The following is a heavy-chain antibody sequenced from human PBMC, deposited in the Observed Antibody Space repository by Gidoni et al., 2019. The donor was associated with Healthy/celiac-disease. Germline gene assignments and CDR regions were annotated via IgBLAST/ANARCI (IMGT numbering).Heavy chain of an antibody. CDR1: GGSLSSSNW. J-gene: IGHJ3*02. V-gene: IGHV4-4*02. Sequence: QVQLQESGPGLVKPSGTLSLTCAVSGGSLSSSNWCSWVRQPPGEGLEWIGEIYHSGSTNYNPSLKSRVTISVDKSKNQFSLKLSSVTAADTAVYYCARDLHPRITMVRGVRGAFDIWGQGTMVTVSS. CDR2: IYHSGST. CDR3: ARDLHPRITMVRGVRGAFDI. D-gene: IGHD3-10*01.